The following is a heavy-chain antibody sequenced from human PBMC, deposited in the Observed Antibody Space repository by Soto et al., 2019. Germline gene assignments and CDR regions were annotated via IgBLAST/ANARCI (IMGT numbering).Heavy chain of an antibody. V-gene: IGHV3-23*01. Sequence: EVQLLESGGGLVQPGGSLRLSCAASGFSVSSYGMNWVRQAPGKGLECVSGISNSGTTTYYADSVKGRFTISRDNPKNTLYLPMNSLRAEDTAVYYCVKDCFGILRLTTPDSWGQGTLVTVSS. D-gene: IGHD1-1*01. CDR2: ISNSGTTT. CDR3: VKDCFGILRLTTPDS. CDR1: GFSVSSYG. J-gene: IGHJ4*02.